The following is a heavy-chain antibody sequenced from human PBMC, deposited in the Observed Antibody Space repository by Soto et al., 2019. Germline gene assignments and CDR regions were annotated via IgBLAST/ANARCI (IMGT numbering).Heavy chain of an antibody. CDR2: IYHSGST. Sequence: PSETLSLTCAVSGYSISSGYYWGWIRQPPGKGLEWIGSIYHSGSTYYNPSLKSRVTISVDTSKNQFSLQLSSVTAADTAVYYCARWRGRDAFDIWGQGTMVTVS. J-gene: IGHJ3*02. CDR1: GYSISSGYY. D-gene: IGHD3-10*01. V-gene: IGHV4-38-2*01. CDR3: ARWRGRDAFDI.